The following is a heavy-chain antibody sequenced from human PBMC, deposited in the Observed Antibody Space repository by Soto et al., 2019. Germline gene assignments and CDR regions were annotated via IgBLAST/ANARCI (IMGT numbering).Heavy chain of an antibody. V-gene: IGHV3-33*01. J-gene: IGHJ4*02. CDR2: IWYDGSNK. D-gene: IGHD6-19*01. Sequence: GGSLRLSCAASGFTFSSYGMHWVRQAPGKGLEWVAVIWYDGSNKYYADSVKGRFTISRDNSKNTLYLQMNSLRAEDTAVYYCAREPSYSSGWYGFDYWGQGTLVTVSS. CDR3: AREPSYSSGWYGFDY. CDR1: GFTFSSYG.